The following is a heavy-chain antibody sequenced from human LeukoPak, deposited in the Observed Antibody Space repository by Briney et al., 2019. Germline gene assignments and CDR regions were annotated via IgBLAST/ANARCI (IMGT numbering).Heavy chain of an antibody. CDR3: ATKPNSLYYMDV. CDR2: MHHSGYT. D-gene: IGHD5-24*01. Sequence: SETLSLTCTVSGGSISSYYWSWIRQPPGKGLEWIAYMHHSGYTYYNPSLRSRVNMSVDTSKNQFSLRMSSVTAADTAVYFCATKPNSLYYMDVWGKGTTVTVSS. J-gene: IGHJ6*03. CDR1: GGSISSYY. V-gene: IGHV4-59*06.